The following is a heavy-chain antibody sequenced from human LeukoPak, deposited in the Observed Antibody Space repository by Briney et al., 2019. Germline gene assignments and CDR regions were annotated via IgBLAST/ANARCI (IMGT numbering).Heavy chain of an antibody. CDR2: TFYNGRT. J-gene: IGHJ6*03. CDR1: GDSISGSSYY. V-gene: IGHV4-39*07. Sequence: SETLSLTCTVSGDSISGSSYYWGWIRQPPGKGLEWIGSTFYNGRTYYKPSLKSRVTISVDTSKNQFSLKLSSVTAADTAVYYCARGRCSGGSCQYYYYYYYMDVWGKGTTVTISS. CDR3: ARGRCSGGSCQYYYYYYYMDV. D-gene: IGHD2-15*01.